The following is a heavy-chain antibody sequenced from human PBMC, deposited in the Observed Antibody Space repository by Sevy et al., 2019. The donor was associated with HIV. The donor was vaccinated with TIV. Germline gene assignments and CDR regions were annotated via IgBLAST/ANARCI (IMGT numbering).Heavy chain of an antibody. CDR1: GGSISSSSYY. Sequence: SETLSLTCTVSGGSISSSSYYWGWIRQPPGKGLEWIGSIYYSGSTYYNPSLKSRVTISVDTSKNKFSLKLSSVTAADTAVYYCARHNHQLSGYYYGMDVWGQGTTVTVSS. J-gene: IGHJ6*02. D-gene: IGHD2-2*01. V-gene: IGHV4-39*01. CDR2: IYYSGST. CDR3: ARHNHQLSGYYYGMDV.